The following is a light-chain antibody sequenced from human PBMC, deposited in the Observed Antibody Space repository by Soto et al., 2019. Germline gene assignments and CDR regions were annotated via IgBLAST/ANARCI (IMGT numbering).Light chain of an antibody. CDR1: TYDIGGYNY. Sequence: QSALTQPASVSGSPGQSITISCTGTTYDIGGYNYVSWYQQHPGKAPKLIIYDVSNRPSGVSNRFSGSKSGNTASLTISGLQAEDEADYYCSSYTSTTTLEVFGGGTK. CDR3: SSYTSTTTLEV. CDR2: DVS. J-gene: IGLJ2*01. V-gene: IGLV2-14*01.